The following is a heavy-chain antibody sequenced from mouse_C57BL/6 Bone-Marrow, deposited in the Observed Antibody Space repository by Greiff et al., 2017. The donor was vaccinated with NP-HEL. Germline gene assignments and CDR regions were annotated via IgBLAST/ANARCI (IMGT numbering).Heavy chain of an antibody. D-gene: IGHD2-10*02. CDR2: ISYDGSN. CDR3: ARAYGNYLDY. J-gene: IGHJ2*01. Sequence: EVQLVESGPGLVKPSQSLSLTCSVTGYSITSGYYWNWIRRFPGNKLEWVGSISYDGSNTYSPSLKTRISITRDTSKNQFFLKLNSVTAEDIATYYCARAYGNYLDYGGQGTTLTVSS. CDR1: GYSITSGYY. V-gene: IGHV3-6*01.